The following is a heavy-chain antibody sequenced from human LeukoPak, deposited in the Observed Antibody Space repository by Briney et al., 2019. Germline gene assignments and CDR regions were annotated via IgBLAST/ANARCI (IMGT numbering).Heavy chain of an antibody. CDR1: GYTFPSYF. CDR3: ARGYGSGSYWVPFDP. J-gene: IGHJ5*02. D-gene: IGHD3-10*01. Sequence: ASVTVSCTASGYTFPSYFMHWVRQAPGQGLEWMGIINPTGGSTTHAQKFQGRVTMTRDTSISTAYMELSRLRSDDTAVYYCARGYGSGSYWVPFDPWGQGTLVTVSS. CDR2: INPTGGST. V-gene: IGHV1-46*01.